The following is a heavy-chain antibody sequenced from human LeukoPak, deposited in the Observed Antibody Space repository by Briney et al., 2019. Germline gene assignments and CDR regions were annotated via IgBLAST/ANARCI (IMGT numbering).Heavy chain of an antibody. CDR2: IYYSGST. CDR3: ARRGVTVVTRYFDY. V-gene: IGHV4-39*01. D-gene: IGHD4-23*01. J-gene: IGHJ4*02. Sequence: PSETLSLTCTVSSGSISSSSYYWGWIRQPPGKGLEWIGSIYYSGSTYYNPSLKSRVTISVDTSKNQFSLKLSSVTAADTAVYYCARRGVTVVTRYFDYWGQGTLVTVSS. CDR1: SGSISSSSYY.